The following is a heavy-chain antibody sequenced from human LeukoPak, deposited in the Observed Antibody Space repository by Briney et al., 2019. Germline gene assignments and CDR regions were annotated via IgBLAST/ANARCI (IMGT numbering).Heavy chain of an antibody. J-gene: IGHJ4*02. V-gene: IGHV3-23*01. CDR3: AKGRGYCSGGSCYSGFDY. Sequence: GGPPRLFCAATRFNFSGYAMSCAPPAPRKAMERVSTNTGSGGTTYYADSVKGRFTISRDNSKNTLYLQMNSLRAEDTAVYYCAKGRGYCSGGSCYSGFDYWGQGTLVTVSS. D-gene: IGHD2-15*01. CDR1: RFNFSGYA. CDR2: NTGSGGTT.